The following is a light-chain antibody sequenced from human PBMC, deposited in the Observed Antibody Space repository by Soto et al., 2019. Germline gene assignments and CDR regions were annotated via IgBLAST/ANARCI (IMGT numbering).Light chain of an antibody. J-gene: IGKJ5*01. Sequence: EIVLTQAPGTLSLSPGERATLSCRASQSVSSSYLAWYQQKPGQAPRLLIYDASNRATGIPARFSGSGSGTEFTLTISSLQSEDFAVYYCQQYDKWPITFGQGTRLEIK. CDR1: QSVSSSY. V-gene: IGKV3D-15*01. CDR2: DAS. CDR3: QQYDKWPIT.